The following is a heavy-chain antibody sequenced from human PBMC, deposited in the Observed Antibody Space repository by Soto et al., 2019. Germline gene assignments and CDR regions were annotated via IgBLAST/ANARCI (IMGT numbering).Heavy chain of an antibody. Sequence: QVQLVQSGAEVKKPGASVKVSCKVSGYTLTELSMHWVRQAPGKGLEWMGGFDPEDGETIYAQKFQGRVTMTEDTATDTAYMERSSVRSEDTAVYCCATESLGCRGGSCYAAFDIWGQGTMVTVSS. V-gene: IGHV1-24*01. CDR2: FDPEDGET. J-gene: IGHJ3*02. CDR1: GYTLTELS. D-gene: IGHD2-15*01. CDR3: ATESLGCRGGSCYAAFDI.